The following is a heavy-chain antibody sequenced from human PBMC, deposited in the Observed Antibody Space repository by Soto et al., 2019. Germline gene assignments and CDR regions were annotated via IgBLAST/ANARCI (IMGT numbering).Heavy chain of an antibody. Sequence: PSETLSLTCAVYGGSFSGYYWTWIRQPPGTGLEWIGEINHSGSTNYNPSLKSRVTISVDTSKNQFSLKLSSVTAADTAVYYCARSKIYDSSGYTPGSFDYWGQGTLVTVSS. V-gene: IGHV4-34*01. J-gene: IGHJ4*02. CDR1: GGSFSGYY. CDR2: INHSGST. CDR3: ARSKIYDSSGYTPGSFDY. D-gene: IGHD3-22*01.